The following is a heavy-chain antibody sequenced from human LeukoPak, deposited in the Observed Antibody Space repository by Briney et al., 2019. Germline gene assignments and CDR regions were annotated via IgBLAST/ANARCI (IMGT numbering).Heavy chain of an antibody. CDR3: ARTGGIAARPGDYYYMDV. Sequence: ASVKVSCKVSGYTLTELSMHWVRQAPGKGLEWMGGFDPEDGETIYAQKFQGRVTMTEDTSTDTAYMELSSLRSEDTAVYYCARTGGIAARPGDYYYMDVWGKGTTVTVSS. J-gene: IGHJ6*03. CDR1: GYTLTELS. D-gene: IGHD6-6*01. V-gene: IGHV1-24*01. CDR2: FDPEDGET.